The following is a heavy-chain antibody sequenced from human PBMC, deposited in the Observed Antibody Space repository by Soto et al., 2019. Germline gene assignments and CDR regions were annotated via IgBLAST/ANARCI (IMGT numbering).Heavy chain of an antibody. V-gene: IGHV1-18*01. CDR1: GYTFTSYG. J-gene: IGHJ6*02. Sequence: GASVKVSCKASGYTFTSYGISWVRQAPGQGLEWMGWISAYNGNTNYAQKLQGRVTMTTDTSTSTAYMELRSLRSDDTAVYYCAREVAHYDFWSGYFNDANYYYYGMDVRGQGATVTVSS. CDR2: ISAYNGNT. D-gene: IGHD3-3*01. CDR3: AREVAHYDFWSGYFNDANYYYYGMDV.